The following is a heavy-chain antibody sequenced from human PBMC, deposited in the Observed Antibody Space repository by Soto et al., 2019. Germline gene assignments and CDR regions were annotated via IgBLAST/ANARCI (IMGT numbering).Heavy chain of an antibody. V-gene: IGHV1-46*01. CDR3: ARGPAYTIFGVVRWFDL. CDR1: GYALTSCY. CDR2: INPSGGST. D-gene: IGHD3-3*01. J-gene: IGHJ5*02. Sequence: SVEVYCKACGYALTSCYIRWVRQAPGQGLEWMGIINPSGGSTSYAQKFQGRVTMTRDTSTSTVYMELSLTSVTAADTAVYYCARGPAYTIFGVVRWFDLWGQETLVNVSS.